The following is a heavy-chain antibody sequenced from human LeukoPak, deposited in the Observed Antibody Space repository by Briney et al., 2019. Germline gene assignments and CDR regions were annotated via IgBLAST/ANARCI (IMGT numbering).Heavy chain of an antibody. CDR2: IYPGESDT. CDR3: ARTEWELLSAFDI. CDR1: GYSFTSYW. D-gene: IGHD1-26*01. Sequence: GESLKISCKGSGYSFTSYWIGWVRQMPGKGLEWMGIIYPGESDTRYSPSFQGQVTISADKSISTAYLQWSSLKASDTAMYYCARTEWELLSAFDIWGQGTMVTVSS. V-gene: IGHV5-51*01. J-gene: IGHJ3*02.